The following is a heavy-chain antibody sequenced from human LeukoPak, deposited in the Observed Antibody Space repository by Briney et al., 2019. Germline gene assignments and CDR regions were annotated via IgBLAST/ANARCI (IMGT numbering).Heavy chain of an antibody. D-gene: IGHD5-12*01. V-gene: IGHV3-30-3*01. Sequence: GRSLRLSCAASGFTFSSYTIHWVRQAPGKGLKWVAVISYDGSNKYYADSVKGRFTISRDNSKNTLYLQMNSLRVEDTAVYYCASSWTKYSGNDFPDYWGRGTLVTVSS. CDR3: ASSWTKYSGNDFPDY. J-gene: IGHJ4*02. CDR1: GFTFSSYT. CDR2: ISYDGSNK.